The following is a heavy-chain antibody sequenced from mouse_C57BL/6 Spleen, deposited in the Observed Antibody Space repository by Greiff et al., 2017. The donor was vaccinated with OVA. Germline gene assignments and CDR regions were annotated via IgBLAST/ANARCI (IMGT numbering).Heavy chain of an antibody. CDR1: GYTFTSYW. Sequence: QVQLQQPGAELVKPGASVKLSCKASGYTFTSYWMHWVKQRPGQGLEWIGMIHPNSGSTNYNEKFKSKATLTVDKSSSTAYMQLSIRTSEYSAVYYCARSMGSSYVGAMDYWGQGTSVTVSS. CDR3: ARSMGSSYVGAMDY. V-gene: IGHV1-64*01. CDR2: IHPNSGST. D-gene: IGHD1-1*01. J-gene: IGHJ4*01.